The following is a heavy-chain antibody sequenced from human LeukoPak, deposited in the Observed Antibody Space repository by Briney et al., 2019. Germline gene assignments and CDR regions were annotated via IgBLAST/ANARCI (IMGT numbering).Heavy chain of an antibody. Sequence: GGSLRLSCAASGFTSSSYAVSWVRQAPGKGLEWVSAISGSGGNTYYADSVKGRFTISRDNSKNTLYLQMNSLRAEDSAAYYCAKLRSGTTGSVEIWGQGTMVTVSS. CDR1: GFTSSSYA. D-gene: IGHD1-26*01. CDR3: AKLRSGTTGSVEI. V-gene: IGHV3-23*01. J-gene: IGHJ3*02. CDR2: ISGSGGNT.